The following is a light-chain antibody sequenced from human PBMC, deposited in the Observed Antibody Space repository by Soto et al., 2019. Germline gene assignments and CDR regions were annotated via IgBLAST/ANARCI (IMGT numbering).Light chain of an antibody. CDR2: DVS. Sequence: QSALNQTASVSGSPGQSITISCTGTSSDVGGYNYVSWYQQHPGKAPQLMIYDVSNRPSGVSNRFSGYKSGNTASLTISGLQAEDEADYYCSSYTSSSTVVFGGGTKLTVL. V-gene: IGLV2-14*03. CDR1: SSDVGGYNY. J-gene: IGLJ2*01. CDR3: SSYTSSSTVV.